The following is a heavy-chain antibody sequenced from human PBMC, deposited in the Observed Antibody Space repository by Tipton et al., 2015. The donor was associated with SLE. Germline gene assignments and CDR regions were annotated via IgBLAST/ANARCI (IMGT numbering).Heavy chain of an antibody. CDR1: GFTFSSYA. D-gene: IGHD3-10*01. J-gene: IGHJ4*02. CDR2: ISGSGGST. V-gene: IGHV3-23*01. CDR3: AKDPGAGSGFDY. Sequence: GSLRLSCAASGFTFSSYAMSWVRQAPGKGLEWVSAISGSGGSTYYADSVKGRFTISRDNSKNTLYLQMNSLRAEDTAVYYCAKDPGAGSGFDYWGQGTLVTVSS.